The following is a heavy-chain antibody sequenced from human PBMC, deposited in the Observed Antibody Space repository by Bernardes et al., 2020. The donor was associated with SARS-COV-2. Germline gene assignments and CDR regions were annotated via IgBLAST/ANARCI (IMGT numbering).Heavy chain of an antibody. CDR2: LYSGGTT. J-gene: IGHJ6*02. CDR3: ATAPHYYYGLDV. Sequence: GGSLRLSCEASKFTVSNNYMSWVRQAPGKGLEWVSLLYSGGTTYYADSVKGRFTVSRDNSKNTLFLQMSDLRAEDTAIYYCATAPHYYYGLDVWGQGTAGPVSS. V-gene: IGHV3-53*01. CDR1: KFTVSNNY.